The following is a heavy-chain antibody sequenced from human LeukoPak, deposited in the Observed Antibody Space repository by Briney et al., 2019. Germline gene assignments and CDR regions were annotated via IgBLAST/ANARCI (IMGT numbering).Heavy chain of an antibody. CDR3: AREYDDYLLYFND. Sequence: GGSLRLSCAASGFSVSSNYMSWVRQAPGKGLEWVSLIYSGGTTYYADSVKGRFTISRHNSKNTVYLQMSSLRADDTAVYYCAREYDDYLLYFNDWGQGTLVTVSS. CDR1: GFSVSSNY. J-gene: IGHJ4*02. D-gene: IGHD4-17*01. V-gene: IGHV3-53*04. CDR2: IYSGGTT.